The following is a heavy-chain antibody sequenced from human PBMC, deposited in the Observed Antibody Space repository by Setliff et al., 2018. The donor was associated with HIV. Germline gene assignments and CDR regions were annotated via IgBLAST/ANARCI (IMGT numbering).Heavy chain of an antibody. J-gene: IGHJ6*03. CDR3: ARGGLQDYYDSSGYNDYYYYMDV. Sequence: SETLSLTCTVSGDSISSYYWGWIRQPPGKGLEWIGYIHNSGSTNYNPSLKSRVTISVDTSKNQFSLKLSSVTAADTAVYYCARGGLQDYYDSSGYNDYYYYMDVWGKGTTVTVSS. V-gene: IGHV4-4*08. CDR1: GDSISSYY. CDR2: IHNSGST. D-gene: IGHD3-22*01.